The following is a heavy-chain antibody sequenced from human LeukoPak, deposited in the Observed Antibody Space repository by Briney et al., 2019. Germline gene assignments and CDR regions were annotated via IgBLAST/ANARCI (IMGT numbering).Heavy chain of an antibody. J-gene: IGHJ4*02. CDR3: VRGTGY. CDR1: GFTFSTYV. V-gene: IGHV3-64D*06. Sequence: GGSLRLSCSASGFTFSTYVMHWVRQAPGKGLEYVSAISSNGDNTYYADSVKGRFTISRDNSKNTLYPQMSSLRADDTAVYYCVRGTGYWGQGTLVTVSS. CDR2: ISSNGDNT.